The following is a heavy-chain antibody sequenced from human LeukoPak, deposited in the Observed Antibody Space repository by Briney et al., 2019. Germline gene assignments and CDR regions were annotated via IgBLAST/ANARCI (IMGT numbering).Heavy chain of an antibody. CDR3: ARLVGAHDAFDI. D-gene: IGHD1-26*01. CDR2: IYYSGST. V-gene: IGHV4-59*01. CDR1: GGSISSYY. J-gene: IGHJ3*02. Sequence: SETLSLTCTVSGGSISSYYWSWIRQPPGEGLEWIGYIYYSGSTNYNPSLKSRVTISVDTSKNQFSLKLSSVTAADTAVYYCARLVGAHDAFDIWGQGTMVTVSS.